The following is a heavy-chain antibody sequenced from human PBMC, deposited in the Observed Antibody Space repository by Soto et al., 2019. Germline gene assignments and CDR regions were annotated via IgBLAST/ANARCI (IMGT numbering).Heavy chain of an antibody. CDR1: GFTFSSYA. CDR2: ISYDGSNK. Sequence: LRLSCAASGFTFSSYAMLWVRQAPGKGLEWVAVISYDGSNKYYADSVKGRFTISRDNSKNTLYLQMNSLRAEDTAVYYCARDQIGSSSGDYYYYYGMDVCGQGTTVTVYS. J-gene: IGHJ6*02. D-gene: IGHD6-6*01. CDR3: ARDQIGSSSGDYYYYYGMDV. V-gene: IGHV3-30-3*01.